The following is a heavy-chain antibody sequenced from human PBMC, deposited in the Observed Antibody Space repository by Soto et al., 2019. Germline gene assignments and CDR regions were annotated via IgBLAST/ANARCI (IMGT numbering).Heavy chain of an antibody. Sequence: PSETLSLTCAVSGGSISSSYWSSWVRQPPGKGLEWIGEIYHSGSTNYNPSLKSRATLSVDKSKNQFSLKLSSVTAADTAVYYCARVQSASYYYYGMDVWGQGTTVTVSS. J-gene: IGHJ6*02. CDR2: IYHSGST. D-gene: IGHD3-9*01. V-gene: IGHV4-4*02. CDR3: ARVQSASYYYYGMDV. CDR1: GGSISSSYW.